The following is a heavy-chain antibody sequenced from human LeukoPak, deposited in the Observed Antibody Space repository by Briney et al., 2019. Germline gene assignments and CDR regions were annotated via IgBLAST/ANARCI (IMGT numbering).Heavy chain of an antibody. CDR3: ARSVMAPAP. J-gene: IGHJ5*02. CDR2: INQDGGDK. D-gene: IGHD5-24*01. CDR1: GFTFSSYW. V-gene: IGHV3-7*01. Sequence: GGSLRLSCAASGFTFSSYWMSWVRQAPGKGLEWVAKINQDGGDKYYVDSVKGRFTISRDNAKNSLYLQMNSLRAEDPAVYYCARSVMAPAPWGQGTLVTVS.